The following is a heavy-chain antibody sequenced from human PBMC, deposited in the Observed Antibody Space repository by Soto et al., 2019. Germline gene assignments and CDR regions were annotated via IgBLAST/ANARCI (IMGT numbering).Heavy chain of an antibody. D-gene: IGHD3-10*01. CDR3: SKKRSLLGYWFDT. V-gene: IGHV3-74*01. CDR1: GFTFSSYW. J-gene: IGHJ5*02. CDR2: INSDGSST. Sequence: GGSLRLSCAASGFTFSSYWMHWVRQAPGKGLVWVSRINSDGSSTSYADSVKGRFTISRDNAKNTLYLQMNSLRAEDTAVYYYSKKRSLLGYWFDTWGQGTLVTVSS.